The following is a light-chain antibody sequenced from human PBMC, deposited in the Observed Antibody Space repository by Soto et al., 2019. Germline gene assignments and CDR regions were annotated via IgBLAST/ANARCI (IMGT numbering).Light chain of an antibody. CDR3: CSYAGSSTYV. J-gene: IGLJ1*01. CDR1: SSDVGGYNY. V-gene: IGLV2-11*01. Sequence: QSVLTQPRSVSGSPGQSVTISCTGTSSDVGGYNYVSWYQQHPGKAPKLMIYEDTKRPSGISSRFSGSESGITAFLTISGLQAEDEADYYCCSYAGSSTYVFGTGTKVTVL. CDR2: EDT.